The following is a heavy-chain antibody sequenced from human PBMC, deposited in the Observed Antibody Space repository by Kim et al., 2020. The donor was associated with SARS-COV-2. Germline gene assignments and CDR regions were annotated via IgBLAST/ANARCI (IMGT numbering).Heavy chain of an antibody. CDR2: IYYSGST. CDR1: GGSISSYY. V-gene: IGHV4-59*01. Sequence: SETLSLTCTVSGGSISSYYWSWIRQPPGKGLEWIGYIYYSGSTNYNPSLKSRVTISVDTSKNQFSLKLSSVTAADTAVYYCARDRGGYDYVWGSYGYYYYGMDVWGQGTTVTVSS. J-gene: IGHJ6*02. CDR3: ARDRGGYDYVWGSYGYYYYGMDV. D-gene: IGHD3-16*01.